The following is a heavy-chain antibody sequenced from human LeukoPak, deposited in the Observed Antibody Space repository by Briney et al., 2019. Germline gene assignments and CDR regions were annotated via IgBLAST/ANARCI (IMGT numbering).Heavy chain of an antibody. CDR1: GFILSDYN. CDR3: SRDISATTRAYDY. Sequence: PGGSLRLSCAASGFILSDYNVNWVRQAPGKGLEWVSLISISGTYITYADSVKGRFTISRENAKNSLYLQMNNLRAEDTAVYYCSRDISATTRAYDYWGQGTLVTVSS. V-gene: IGHV3-21*01. J-gene: IGHJ4*02. CDR2: ISISGTYI. D-gene: IGHD1-26*01.